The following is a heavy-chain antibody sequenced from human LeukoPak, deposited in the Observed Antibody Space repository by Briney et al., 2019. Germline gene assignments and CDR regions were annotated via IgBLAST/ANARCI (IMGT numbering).Heavy chain of an antibody. Sequence: PGGSLRLSCAASGFTFSSYGMHWVRQAPGKGLEWVAVISYDGSNKYYADSVKGRFTISRDNSKNTLYLQMNSLRAEDTAVYYCAKFGSSGWYRYYYYMDVWGKGTTVTVSS. D-gene: IGHD6-19*01. V-gene: IGHV3-30*18. J-gene: IGHJ6*03. CDR1: GFTFSSYG. CDR3: AKFGSSGWYRYYYYMDV. CDR2: ISYDGSNK.